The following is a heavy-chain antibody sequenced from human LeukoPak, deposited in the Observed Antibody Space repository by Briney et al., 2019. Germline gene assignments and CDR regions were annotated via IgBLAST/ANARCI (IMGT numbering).Heavy chain of an antibody. V-gene: IGHV3-23*01. J-gene: IGHJ4*02. Sequence: GGSLRLSCAVSGFTFTNYAMSWARPAPGKGLEWVSAVSSSGYSTYYADSVKGRFTLSRDNSKNTLYLQMNSLRAEDTAVYYCVWEPYARLDYWGQGTLVTVSS. CDR3: VWEPYARLDY. D-gene: IGHD1-26*01. CDR2: VSSSGYST. CDR1: GFTFTNYA.